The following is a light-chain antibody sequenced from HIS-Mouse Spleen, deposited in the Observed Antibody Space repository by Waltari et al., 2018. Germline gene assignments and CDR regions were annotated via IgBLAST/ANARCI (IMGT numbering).Light chain of an antibody. CDR3: QQANSFPHT. CDR2: AGS. J-gene: IGKJ2*01. V-gene: IGKV1-12*01. Sequence: DIQITQAPSSVSASVGDRVSITGRASQGISSWLAWYQQEPGQAPKILIYAGSSLQGGVLSRYGGSGSGTDCALTISSLQPEDFATYYCQQANSFPHTIGQGTKLEIK. CDR1: QGISSW.